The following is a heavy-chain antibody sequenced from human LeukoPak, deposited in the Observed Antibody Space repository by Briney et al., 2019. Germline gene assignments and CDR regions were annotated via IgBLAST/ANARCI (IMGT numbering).Heavy chain of an antibody. Sequence: PGGSLRLSCAASGFTFSSYAMHWVRQAPGKGLEWVAVISYDGSNKYYADSVKGRFTISRDNSKNTLYLQMNSLRAEDTAVYYCARLVVTAISYYYYGMDVWGQGTTVTVSS. V-gene: IGHV3-30-3*01. CDR1: GFTFSSYA. CDR3: ARLVVTAISYYYYGMDV. CDR2: ISYDGSNK. J-gene: IGHJ6*02. D-gene: IGHD2-21*02.